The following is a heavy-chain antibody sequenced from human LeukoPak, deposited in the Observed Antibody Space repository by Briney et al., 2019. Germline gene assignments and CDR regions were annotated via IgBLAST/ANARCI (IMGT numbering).Heavy chain of an antibody. Sequence: SETLSLTCTVSGGSISSYYWSWIRQPAGKGLEWIGRIYTSGSTNYNPYLKSRVTMSVDTSKNQFSLKMSSVTAADTAVYYCARGRHSSGWYGRHNWFDPWGQGTLVTVSS. CDR3: ARGRHSSGWYGRHNWFDP. J-gene: IGHJ5*02. CDR1: GGSISSYY. CDR2: IYTSGST. D-gene: IGHD6-19*01. V-gene: IGHV4-4*07.